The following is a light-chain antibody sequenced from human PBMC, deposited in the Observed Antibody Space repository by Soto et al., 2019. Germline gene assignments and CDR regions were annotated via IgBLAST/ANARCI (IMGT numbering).Light chain of an antibody. V-gene: IGKV3-15*01. J-gene: IGKJ1*01. CDR2: DAS. CDR1: QSVSSN. Sequence: EIVMTQSPATLSVSPGERATLSCRASQSVSSNLAWYQQKPGQAPRLLIYDASTRATGIPARFSGSGSGTEVTLTISSLHSGDFEGYDCQQYNNWLLTFGRGTKVEIK. CDR3: QQYNNWLLT.